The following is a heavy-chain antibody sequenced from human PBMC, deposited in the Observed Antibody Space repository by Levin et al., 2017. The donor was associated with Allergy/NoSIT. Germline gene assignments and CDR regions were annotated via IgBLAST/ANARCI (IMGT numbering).Heavy chain of an antibody. CDR2: VSNRGYN. J-gene: IGHJ2*01. CDR1: GGSVSSEGDF. V-gene: IGHV4-61*08. D-gene: IGHD6-19*01. CDR3: TRIPTVAGSFGFFDV. Sequence: MPSETLSLTCTVSGGSVSSEGDFWNWIRQSPGDGLEWIGYVSNRGYNKINPSLTGRVTMSVDAPKKQFSLDLRSVTAADTAVYFCTRIPTVAGSFGFFDVWGRGTLVTVSS.